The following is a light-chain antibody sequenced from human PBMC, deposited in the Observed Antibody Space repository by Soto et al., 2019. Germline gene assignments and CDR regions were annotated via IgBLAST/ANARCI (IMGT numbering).Light chain of an antibody. CDR1: QSVSNN. CDR2: DAS. V-gene: IGKV3-11*01. CDR3: QQRSNWPLT. J-gene: IGKJ4*01. Sequence: EIVLTQSPATLSLSPGERATLSCRAIQSVSNNLAWYQQKPGQVPRLLIYDASNRATGIPDRFSGSGSGTDFTLTISSQEPEDFAVYYCQQRSNWPLTFGGGTKVESK.